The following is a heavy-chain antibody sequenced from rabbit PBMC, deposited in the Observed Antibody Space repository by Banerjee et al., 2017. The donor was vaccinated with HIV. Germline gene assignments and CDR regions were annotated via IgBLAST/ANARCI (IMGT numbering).Heavy chain of an antibody. Sequence: QEQLVESGGGLVQPEGSLTLTCTASGFSFSSSYYMCWARQAPGKGLEWIACIYAGTSGNTYYANWAKGRFTISKTSSTTVTLQMTSLTAADTATYFCARNIDGDAGAAYARWGQGTLVTVS. CDR1: GFSFSSSYY. D-gene: IGHD6-1*01. CDR2: IYAGTSGNT. V-gene: IGHV1S45*01. J-gene: IGHJ6*01. CDR3: ARNIDGDAGAAYAR.